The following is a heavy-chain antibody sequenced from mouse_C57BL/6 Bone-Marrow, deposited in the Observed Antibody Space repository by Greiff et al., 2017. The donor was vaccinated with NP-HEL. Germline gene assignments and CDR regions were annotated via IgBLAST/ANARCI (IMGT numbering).Heavy chain of an antibody. J-gene: IGHJ3*01. D-gene: IGHD2-2*01. CDR3: AREPIYYGYDEPAWFAY. V-gene: IGHV1-81*01. CDR1: GYTFTSYG. Sequence: QVQLKQSGAELARPGASVKLSCKASGYTFTSYGISWVKQRTGQGLEWIGEIYPRSGNTYYNEKFKGKATLTADQSSSTAYMELRSLTSEDSAVYFCAREPIYYGYDEPAWFAYWGQGTLVTVSA. CDR2: IYPRSGNT.